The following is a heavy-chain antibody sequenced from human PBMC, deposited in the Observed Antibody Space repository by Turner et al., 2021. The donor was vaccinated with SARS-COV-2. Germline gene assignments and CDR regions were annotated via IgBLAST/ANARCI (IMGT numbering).Heavy chain of an antibody. J-gene: IGHJ5*02. V-gene: IGHV1-24*01. CDR1: GYTLTELS. CDR3: ATASPIAAAGRWFDP. D-gene: IGHD6-13*01. CDR2: FDPEEGDT. Sequence: QVQLLQSGAEVKKPGASVRVSCKVSGYTLTELSMHWVRQAPGKGLEWMGRFDPEEGDTIYAQKFQGRVTMTEDTSTDTDYMELSSLGSEDTAVDYCATASPIAAAGRWFDPWGQGTLVTVSS.